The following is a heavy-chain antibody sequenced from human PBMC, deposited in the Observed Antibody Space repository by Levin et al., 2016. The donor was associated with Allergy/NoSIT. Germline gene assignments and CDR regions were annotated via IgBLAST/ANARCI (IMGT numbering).Heavy chain of an antibody. Sequence: SETLSLTCAVYGGSFSGYYWSWIRQPPGKGLEWIGEINHSGSTNYNPSLKSRVTISVDMSKNQFSLKLTSVTAADTAVYYCARVRPGGSGSYYNYYYYYGMDVWGQGTTVTVSS. CDR3: ARVRPGGSGSYYNYYYYYGMDV. J-gene: IGHJ6*02. CDR1: GGSFSGYY. D-gene: IGHD3-10*01. V-gene: IGHV4-34*01. CDR2: INHSGST.